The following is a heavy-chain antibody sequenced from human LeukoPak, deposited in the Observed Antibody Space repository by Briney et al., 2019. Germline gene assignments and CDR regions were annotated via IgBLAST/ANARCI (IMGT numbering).Heavy chain of an antibody. D-gene: IGHD3-10*01. Sequence: SGPTLVNPTQTLTLTCTFSGFSLTTSAVAVGWIRQPPGKALEWLALIYWSDDKRYSPSLKSGLAITKDTSKNQVVLTMTNMDPVDTATYYCAHKTTGDYFDYWGQGTLVTVSS. V-gene: IGHV2-5*01. CDR3: AHKTTGDYFDY. CDR1: GFSLTTSAVA. J-gene: IGHJ4*02. CDR2: IYWSDDK.